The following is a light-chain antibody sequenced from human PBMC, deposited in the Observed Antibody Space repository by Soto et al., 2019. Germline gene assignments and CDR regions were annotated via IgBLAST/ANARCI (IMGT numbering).Light chain of an antibody. J-gene: IGLJ1*01. CDR2: DVS. CDR1: SSDVGGYNY. V-gene: IGLV2-11*01. Sequence: QSALTRPRSVSGSPGQSVTISCPGTSSDVGGYNYVSWYQQHPGKAPKLMIYDVSKRPSGVPDRFSGSKSGNTASLTISGLQAEDEADYYCCSYAGSYTWVFGTGTKLTVL. CDR3: CSYAGSYTWV.